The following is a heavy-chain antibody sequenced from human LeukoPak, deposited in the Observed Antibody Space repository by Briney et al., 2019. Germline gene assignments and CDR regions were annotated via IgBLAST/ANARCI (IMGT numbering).Heavy chain of an antibody. J-gene: IGHJ4*02. D-gene: IGHD1-14*01. CDR2: ISYNSVYT. Sequence: PGGSLRLSCAASGFTFSNYAMSWVRQAPGRGLEWVSIISYNSVYTNYADSVKGRFTMSRDNSKNTHYLQMNSLRAEDTAVYYCAKGSLEKTPTTGYFDYWGQGTLVTVSS. CDR3: AKGSLEKTPTTGYFDY. V-gene: IGHV3-23*01. CDR1: GFTFSNYA.